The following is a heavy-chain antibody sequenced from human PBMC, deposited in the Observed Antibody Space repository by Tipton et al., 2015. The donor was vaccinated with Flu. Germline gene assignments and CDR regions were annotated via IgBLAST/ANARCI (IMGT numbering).Heavy chain of an antibody. CDR3: ARGGSGYPPGGMDV. CDR2: IYYSGST. V-gene: IGHV4-31*03. D-gene: IGHD3-22*01. Sequence: TLSLTCTVSGGSISSGGYYWSWIRQHPGKGQEWIGYIYYSGSTYYNPSLKSRVTISVDTSKNQFSLKLSSVTAADTAVYYCARGGSGYPPGGMDVWGQGTTVTVSS. CDR1: GGSISSGGYY. J-gene: IGHJ6*02.